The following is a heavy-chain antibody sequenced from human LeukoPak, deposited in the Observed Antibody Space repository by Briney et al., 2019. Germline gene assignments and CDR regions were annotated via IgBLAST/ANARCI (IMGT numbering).Heavy chain of an antibody. CDR1: GFTFSSYS. CDR3: ARDRSFMGTLHY. CDR2: ISSSSKTI. D-gene: IGHD7-27*01. V-gene: IGHV3-48*02. J-gene: IGHJ4*02. Sequence: GGSLRLSCAASGFTFSSYSMNWVRQGPGKGLEWASYISSSSKTIYYADSMKGRFTISRDNAKNPLYLQMNSLRDEDTAVYYCARDRSFMGTLHYWGQGTLVTVSS.